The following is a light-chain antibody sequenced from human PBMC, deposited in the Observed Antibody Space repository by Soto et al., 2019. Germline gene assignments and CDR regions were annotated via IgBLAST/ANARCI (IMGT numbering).Light chain of an antibody. CDR1: SSNIGAGYN. J-gene: IGLJ2*01. CDR3: QSYDSSLSGXV. V-gene: IGLV1-40*01. Sequence: QSVLTQPPSVSGAPGQRVTISCTGSSSNIGAGYNVHWYQQLPGTAPKLLIYVNSNRPSGVPDRFSGSKSGTSASLAITGLQAEDEADYYCQSYDSSLSGXVXXGXTKLXVL. CDR2: VNS.